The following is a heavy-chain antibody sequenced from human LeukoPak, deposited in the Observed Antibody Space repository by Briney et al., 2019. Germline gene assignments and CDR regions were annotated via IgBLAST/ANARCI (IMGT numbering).Heavy chain of an antibody. CDR1: GGILHRYA. CDR3: ARDRVVGLGLDNAFDI. Sequence: SVEVSWKASGGILHRYAISWGRQAPGQRLEWMGGIIPIFGTANYAQKFQGRVTITADESTSTAYMELSSLRSEDTAVYFCARDRVVGLGLDNAFDIWGQGTVVTVSS. CDR2: IIPIFGTA. J-gene: IGHJ3*02. V-gene: IGHV1-69*13. D-gene: IGHD2-15*01.